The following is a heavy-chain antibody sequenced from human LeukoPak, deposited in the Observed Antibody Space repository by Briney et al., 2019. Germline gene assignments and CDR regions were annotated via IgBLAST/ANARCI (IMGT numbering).Heavy chain of an antibody. D-gene: IGHD4-17*01. J-gene: IGHJ4*02. CDR1: GFTFSSYG. V-gene: IGHV3-33*01. CDR2: IWYDGSNK. CDR3: AITVTTQGPDY. Sequence: PGRSLRLSCAASGFTFSSYGMHWVRQAPGKGLEWVAVIWYDGSNKYYADSVKGRFTISRDNSKNTLYLQMNSLRAEDTAVYYCAITVTTQGPDYSGQGTLVTVSS.